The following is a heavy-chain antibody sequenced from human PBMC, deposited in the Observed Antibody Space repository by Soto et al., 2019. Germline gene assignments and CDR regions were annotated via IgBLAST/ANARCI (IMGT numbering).Heavy chain of an antibody. CDR2: IYHSGST. Sequence: PSDTLSLTCAVSGGSISSSNWWSWVRQPPGKGLEWIGEIYHSGSTNYNPSLKSRVTISVDKSKNQFSLKLSSVTAADTAVYYCARDTLPSVWFGELLYPKTKYGMDVWGQGTTVTVSS. CDR3: ARDTLPSVWFGELLYPKTKYGMDV. CDR1: GGSISSSNW. J-gene: IGHJ6*02. D-gene: IGHD3-10*01. V-gene: IGHV4-4*02.